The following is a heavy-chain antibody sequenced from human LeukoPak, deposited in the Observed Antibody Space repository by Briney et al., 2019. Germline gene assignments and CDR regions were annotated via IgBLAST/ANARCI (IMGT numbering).Heavy chain of an antibody. D-gene: IGHD6-13*01. V-gene: IGHV1-69*13. J-gene: IGHJ4*02. CDR3: ARPSATRYSSSLMFDY. CDR1: GGTFSSYA. CDR2: IIPIFGTA. Sequence: SVKVSCKASGGTFSSYAISWVRQAPGQGLEWMGGIIPIFGTANYAQKFQGRVTITADESTSTAYMELSSLRSEDTAVYYCARPSATRYSSSLMFDYWGQGTLVTVSS.